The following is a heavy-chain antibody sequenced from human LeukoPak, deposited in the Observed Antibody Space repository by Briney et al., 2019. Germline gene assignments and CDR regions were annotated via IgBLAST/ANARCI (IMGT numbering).Heavy chain of an antibody. CDR3: ARFVGPPVTPSYYYYYMDV. CDR1: GGTFSSYA. D-gene: IGHD4-11*01. J-gene: IGHJ6*03. Sequence: GASVKVSCKASGGTFSSYAISWVRQAPGQGLEWMGGIIPIFGTANYAQKFQGRVTITADESTSTAYMELSSLRSEDTAVYYCARFVGPPVTPSYYYYYMDVWGKGTTVTVSS. V-gene: IGHV1-69*13. CDR2: IIPIFGTA.